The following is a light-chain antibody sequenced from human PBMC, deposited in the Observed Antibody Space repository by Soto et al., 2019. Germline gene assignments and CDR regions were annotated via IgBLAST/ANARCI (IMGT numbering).Light chain of an antibody. CDR1: QSVSSN. CDR3: QQYNNWPFT. V-gene: IGKV3-15*01. CDR2: GAS. Sequence: EIVMTQSPATLSVSPGERATLSCRASQSVSSNSAWYQQKPGQAPRLLIYGASTRATGIPARFSGSGSGTDFTLTISSLQSADFAVYYCQQYNNWPFTFGPGTKVDIK. J-gene: IGKJ3*01.